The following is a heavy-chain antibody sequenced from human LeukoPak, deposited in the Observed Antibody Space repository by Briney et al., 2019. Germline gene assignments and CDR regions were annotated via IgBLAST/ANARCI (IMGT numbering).Heavy chain of an antibody. Sequence: GGSLRLSCAASGFTFSRYDLSWVRQAPGKGLECVSTIGRGVGSTYYADSVKGRFTISRNNSKNTLYLQMNNLRADDTAVYYCAKEIESYYYYGMDVWGQGTTVTVSS. J-gene: IGHJ6*02. CDR1: GFTFSRYD. CDR2: IGRGVGST. CDR3: AKEIESYYYYGMDV. V-gene: IGHV3-23*01.